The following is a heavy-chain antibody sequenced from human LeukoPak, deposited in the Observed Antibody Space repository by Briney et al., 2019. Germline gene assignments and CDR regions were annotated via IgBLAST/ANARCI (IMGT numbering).Heavy chain of an antibody. CDR2: ISGSGDTT. J-gene: IGHJ3*02. V-gene: IGHV3-23*01. D-gene: IGHD6-19*01. CDR3: ARDLYSSVWFGGLDI. Sequence: GGSLRLSCVASGFTFSNYAMSWVRQAPGKGLEWVSVISGSGDTTYSADSVKGRFTISRDNSKNTLYLQMNSLRAEDTALYYCARDLYSSVWFGGLDIWGQGTMVTVSS. CDR1: GFTFSNYA.